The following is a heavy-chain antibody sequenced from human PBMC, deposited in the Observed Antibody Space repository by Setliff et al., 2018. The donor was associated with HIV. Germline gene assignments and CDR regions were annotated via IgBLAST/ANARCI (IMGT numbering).Heavy chain of an antibody. J-gene: IGHJ5*02. D-gene: IGHD2-15*01. CDR2: IYYSGST. V-gene: IGHV4-39*01. CDR3: ARAPLSGGSFGWFDP. Sequence: SETLSLTCTVSGGSISSSSYYWGWIHQPPGKGLEWIGSIYYSGSTYYNPSLKSRVTISVDTSKNQFSLKLSSVTAADTAVYYCARAPLSGGSFGWFDPWGQGTLVTVSS. CDR1: GGSISSSSYY.